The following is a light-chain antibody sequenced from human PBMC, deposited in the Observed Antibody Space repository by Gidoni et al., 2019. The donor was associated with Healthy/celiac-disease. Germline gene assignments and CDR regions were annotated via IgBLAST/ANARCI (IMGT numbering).Light chain of an antibody. CDR2: RNN. J-gene: IGLJ3*02. Sequence: QTVLTQPPSASGTPGQRVTISCSGSSSNVGSNYVYWYQQLPGPAPKLLIYRNNQRPSGVPDRFSGSQSGTSASLAISGLRSEDEADYYCAAWDDSLSGHWVFGGGTKLTVL. CDR1: SSNVGSNY. CDR3: AAWDDSLSGHWV. V-gene: IGLV1-47*01.